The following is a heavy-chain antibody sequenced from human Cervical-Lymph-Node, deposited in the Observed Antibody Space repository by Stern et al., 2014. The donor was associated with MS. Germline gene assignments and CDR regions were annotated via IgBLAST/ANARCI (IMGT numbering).Heavy chain of an antibody. CDR2: IDWYGYK. CDR3: ARGDCFSYFFDS. CDR1: GFSLSTSGVC. J-gene: IGHJ4*02. Sequence: QVTLKESGPALVKPRQTLTLTCTFSGFSLSTSGVCVSWIRQPPGKALEWLALIDWYGYKYYSTSLKTRLAVSKDDSKNQVVLTMASMGPVDTATYFCARGDCFSYFFDSWGQGTLVTVSS. D-gene: IGHD2-21*02. V-gene: IGHV2-70*01.